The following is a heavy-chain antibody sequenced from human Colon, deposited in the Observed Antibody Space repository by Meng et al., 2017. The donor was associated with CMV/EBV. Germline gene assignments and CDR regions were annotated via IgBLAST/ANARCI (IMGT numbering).Heavy chain of an antibody. Sequence: GESLKISCAVSGFTVSGNYMAWVRQAPGKGLEWVSVLQTAGSTYYADAVKGRFIISRDNSKNAVYLQMNRMTAEDTAVYYCARVGADPALAFDHWGQGTLVTVSS. CDR1: GFTVSGNY. CDR2: LQTAGST. CDR3: ARVGADPALAFDH. D-gene: IGHD5-18*01. J-gene: IGHJ4*02. V-gene: IGHV3-53*01.